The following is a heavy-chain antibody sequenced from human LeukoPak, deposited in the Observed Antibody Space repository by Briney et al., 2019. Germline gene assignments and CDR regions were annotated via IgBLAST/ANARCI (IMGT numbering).Heavy chain of an antibody. J-gene: IGHJ3*02. CDR1: GYTFTSYY. D-gene: IGHD6-19*01. CDR3: AIREQWLVHADAFDI. Sequence: GASVKVSCKASGYTFTSYYMHWVRQASGQGLEWMGIINPSGGSTSYAQKFQGRVTMTRDTSTSTVYMELSSLRSEDTAVYYCAIREQWLVHADAFDIWGQGIMVTVSS. V-gene: IGHV1-46*01. CDR2: INPSGGST.